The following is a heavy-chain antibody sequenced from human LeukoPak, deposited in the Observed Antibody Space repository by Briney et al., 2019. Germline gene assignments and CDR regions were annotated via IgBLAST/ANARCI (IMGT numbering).Heavy chain of an antibody. CDR3: ARDVVEMAYKGWFDP. J-gene: IGHJ5*02. CDR2: IYTSGST. Sequence: SETLSLTCTVSGGSISSGSYYWSWIRQPAGKGLEWIGRIYTSGSTNYNPSLKSRVTISVDTSKNQFSLKLSSVTAADTAVYYCARDVVEMAYKGWFDPWGQGTLVTVSS. V-gene: IGHV4-61*02. CDR1: GGSISSGSYY. D-gene: IGHD5-24*01.